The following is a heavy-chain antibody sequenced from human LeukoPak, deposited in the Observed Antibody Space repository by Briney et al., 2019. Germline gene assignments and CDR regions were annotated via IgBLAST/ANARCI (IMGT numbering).Heavy chain of an antibody. CDR2: FDPEDGET. CDR1: GYTLTELS. Sequence: ASVKVSCKVSGYTLTELSMHWVRQAPGKGLEWMGGFDPEDGETIYAQKFQGRVTMTEDTSTDTAYMELSSLRSEDTAVYYCAIGADFRGYSGYDYGFDPWGQGTLVTVSS. CDR3: AIGADFRGYSGYDYGFDP. V-gene: IGHV1-24*01. D-gene: IGHD5-12*01. J-gene: IGHJ5*02.